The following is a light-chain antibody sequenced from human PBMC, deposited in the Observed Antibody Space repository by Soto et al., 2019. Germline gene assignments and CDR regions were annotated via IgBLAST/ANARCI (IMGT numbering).Light chain of an antibody. CDR2: GLS. Sequence: EIGISQSPSTLSLSPGERATLSCRASQRITTVAWYQQKPGQAPRLLIYGLSIRAPGVPARFSVSGSGTEFTLTISSLQSEDFAVYFCQQYYDWPTFGQRTKVDIK. CDR1: QRITT. J-gene: IGKJ1*01. CDR3: QQYYDWPT. V-gene: IGKV3-15*01.